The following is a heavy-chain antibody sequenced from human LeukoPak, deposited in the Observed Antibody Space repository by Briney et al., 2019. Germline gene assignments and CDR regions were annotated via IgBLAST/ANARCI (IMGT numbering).Heavy chain of an antibody. CDR3: ARHRAGGSGMAVDY. D-gene: IGHD3-10*01. CDR2: IYYSGST. Sequence: SETLSLTCTVSGGSISSSSYYWGWIRQPPGKGLEWIGIIYYSGSTYYNPSLKSRLTISVDTSKDQFSLKVSSVTAADTSVYYCARHRAGGSGMAVDYWGQGTLVTVSS. J-gene: IGHJ4*02. V-gene: IGHV4-39*01. CDR1: GGSISSSSYY.